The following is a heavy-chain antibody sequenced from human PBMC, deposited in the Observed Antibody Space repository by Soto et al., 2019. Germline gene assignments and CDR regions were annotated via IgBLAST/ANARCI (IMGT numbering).Heavy chain of an antibody. D-gene: IGHD1-26*01. Sequence: SETLSLTCTVSGGSISSGGYYWSWIRQHPGKGLEWIGYIYYSGSTYYNPSLKSRVTISVDTSKNQFSLKLSSVTAADTAVYYCSSVVRGDRDAIVIAGFDHWGQGTLVTVSS. CDR2: IYYSGST. J-gene: IGHJ4*02. CDR3: SSVVRGDRDAIVIAGFDH. V-gene: IGHV4-31*03. CDR1: GGSISSGGYY.